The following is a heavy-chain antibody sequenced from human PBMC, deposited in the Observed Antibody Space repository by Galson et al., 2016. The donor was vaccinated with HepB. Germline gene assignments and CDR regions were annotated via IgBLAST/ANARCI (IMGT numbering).Heavy chain of an antibody. Sequence: SLRLSCAASGFTFNAHWMNWVRQAPGKGLEWVANIRGDGIVSYYAASVRGRFTISRDNAKNSLYLQMHGLRVDETAVYYGSREMTGSYFDWGQGTLGTVSS. J-gene: IGHJ4*02. V-gene: IGHV3-7*01. CDR3: SREMTGSYFD. D-gene: IGHD3-10*01. CDR2: IRGDGIVS. CDR1: GFTFNAHW.